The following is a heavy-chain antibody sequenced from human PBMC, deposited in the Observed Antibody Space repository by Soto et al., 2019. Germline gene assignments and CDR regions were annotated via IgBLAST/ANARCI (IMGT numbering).Heavy chain of an antibody. D-gene: IGHD3-10*01. CDR2: ICPGDPET. Sequence: GESLKISCQISGHSFPSYCIGWVRQMPGKGLEWLGIICPGDPETTYSPSFQGHGTISHDKSIKTAYLHWSSLKASDTAMYYCVGSYYVFPGSFHTVPALAIWRQGTPVTSSS. V-gene: IGHV5-51*01. CDR3: VGSYYVFPGSFHTVPALAI. J-gene: IGHJ4*03. CDR1: GHSFPSYC.